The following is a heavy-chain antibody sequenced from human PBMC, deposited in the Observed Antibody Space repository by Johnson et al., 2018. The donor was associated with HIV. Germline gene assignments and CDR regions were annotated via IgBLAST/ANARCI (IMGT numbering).Heavy chain of an antibody. CDR2: INWNSGSI. CDR1: GFSFDDYG. Sequence: VQLVESGGGVVRPGGSLRLSCAASGFSFDDYGMSWVRQAPGKGLEWVSGINWNSGSIGYADSVKGRFTISRDNANNSLYLQMNSLRAEEPALYYCAKTLPKVRSMLGGAFDIWGQGTMVTVSS. J-gene: IGHJ3*02. V-gene: IGHV3-20*04. CDR3: AKTLPKVRSMLGGAFDI. D-gene: IGHD3-10*02.